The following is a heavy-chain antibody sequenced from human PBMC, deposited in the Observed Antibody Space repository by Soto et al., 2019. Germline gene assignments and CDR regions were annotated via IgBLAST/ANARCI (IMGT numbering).Heavy chain of an antibody. Sequence: LSLTCAASGFTFSSYSMNWVRQAPGKGLEWVSSISSSSSYIYYADSVKGRFTISRDNAKNSLYLQMNSLRAEDTAVYYCAREGRFSGRTSPYDYWGQGTLVTVSS. CDR1: GFTFSSYS. CDR3: AREGRFSGRTSPYDY. J-gene: IGHJ4*02. V-gene: IGHV3-21*01. CDR2: ISSSSSYI. D-gene: IGHD5-12*01.